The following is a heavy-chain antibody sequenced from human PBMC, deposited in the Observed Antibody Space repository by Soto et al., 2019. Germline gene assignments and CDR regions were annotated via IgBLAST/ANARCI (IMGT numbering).Heavy chain of an antibody. Sequence: SETLSLTCLVSGFPISSPYSWGWIRQPPGKGLEWIGSISHTGTTSYSPSLTSRVSISVDTSKNQVPLKLTSVTAADTAVYFCARVTMVIRDSDHFGVDVWGHGTTVTVS. J-gene: IGHJ6*02. CDR1: GFPISSPYS. D-gene: IGHD4-17*01. CDR2: ISHTGTT. V-gene: IGHV4-38-2*02. CDR3: ARVTMVIRDSDHFGVDV.